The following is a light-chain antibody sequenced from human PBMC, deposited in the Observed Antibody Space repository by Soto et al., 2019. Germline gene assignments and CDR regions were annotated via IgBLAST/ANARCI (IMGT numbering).Light chain of an antibody. Sequence: DIQMTQSPSSLSASVGDRVTLTCRASHSIITYLNWYQQKPGKAPNLLIYAAFSLHSGIPSRFRGSRSVTDFTLTISGLQPEASATYVCQHGYSLPYTFGQGTKLEI. CDR3: QHGYSLPYT. CDR2: AAF. J-gene: IGKJ2*01. CDR1: HSIITY. V-gene: IGKV1-39*01.